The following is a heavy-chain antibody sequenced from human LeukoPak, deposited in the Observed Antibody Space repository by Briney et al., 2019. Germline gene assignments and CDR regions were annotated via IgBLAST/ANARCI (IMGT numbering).Heavy chain of an antibody. V-gene: IGHV3-48*01. CDR2: ISSSSRTI. D-gene: IGHD5-12*01. Sequence: PGGSLRLSCAASGFIFSSFSMNWVRQAPGKGLEWISYISSSSRTIYYADSVKGRFTISRDNAKNSLYLQMNSLRAEDTAVYYCARGGSGYDWDWDFDYWGQGTLVTVSS. CDR3: ARGGSGYDWDWDFDY. CDR1: GFIFSSFS. J-gene: IGHJ4*02.